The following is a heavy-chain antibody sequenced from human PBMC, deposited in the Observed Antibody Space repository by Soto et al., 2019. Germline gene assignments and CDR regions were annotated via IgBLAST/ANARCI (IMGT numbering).Heavy chain of an antibody. CDR3: ASTKAYGDSTNYYYYYMDV. V-gene: IGHV1-8*02. CDR2: MSPNSGNT. CDR1: GYTFTSYG. D-gene: IGHD4-17*01. J-gene: IGHJ6*03. Sequence: ASVKVSCKASGYTFTSYGISWVRQAPGQGLEWMGWMSPNSGNTDYAQKLQGRVTMTRNTSISTAYMELSSLRSEDTAVYYCASTKAYGDSTNYYYYYMDVWGKGTTVTVSS.